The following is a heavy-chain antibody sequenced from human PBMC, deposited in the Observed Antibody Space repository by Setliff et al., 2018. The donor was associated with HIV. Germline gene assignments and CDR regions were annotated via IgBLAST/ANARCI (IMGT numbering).Heavy chain of an antibody. V-gene: IGHV3-48*03. Sequence: GGSLRLSCAASGFTFSRYEMNWVRQAPGKGLEWVSYISSSGGTIYYADSVKGRFTISRDNAKNSLYLQMNSLGAEDTAVYYCARDSSSWYEFYFDCWGQGTLVTVSS. CDR3: ARDSSSWYEFYFDC. CDR1: GFTFSRYE. D-gene: IGHD6-13*01. CDR2: ISSSGGTI. J-gene: IGHJ4*02.